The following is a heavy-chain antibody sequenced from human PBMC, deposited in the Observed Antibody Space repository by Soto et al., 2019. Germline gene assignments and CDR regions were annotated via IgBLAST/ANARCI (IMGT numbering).Heavy chain of an antibody. J-gene: IGHJ6*03. Sequence: QVQLQESGPGLVKPSQTLSLTCTVSGGSISSGGYYWSWIRQHPGMGLEWIGYIYYSGSTYYNPSLKSRVTISVDTSKNQFSLKLSSVTAADTAVYYCARRDSGYADYMDVWGKGTTVTVSS. CDR1: GGSISSGGYY. CDR3: ARRDSGYADYMDV. V-gene: IGHV4-31*03. CDR2: IYYSGST. D-gene: IGHD5-12*01.